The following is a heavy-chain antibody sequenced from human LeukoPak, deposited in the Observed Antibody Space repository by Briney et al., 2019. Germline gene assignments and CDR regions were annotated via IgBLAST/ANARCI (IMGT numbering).Heavy chain of an antibody. D-gene: IGHD5-18*01. CDR3: ARHSGYSYGYGAFDI. CDR2: INHSGNR. Sequence: PSETLSLTCGVSGGSFSGFYWSWIRQSPGKGLEWIGEINHSGNRKSNPSLKNRLTMSVDTSKKHISLNLTSVTAADTAVYYCARHSGYSYGYGAFDIWGQGTMVTVSS. CDR1: GGSFSGFY. V-gene: IGHV4-34*01. J-gene: IGHJ3*02.